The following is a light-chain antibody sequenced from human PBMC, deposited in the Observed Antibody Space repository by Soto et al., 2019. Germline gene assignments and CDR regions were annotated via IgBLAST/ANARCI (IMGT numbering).Light chain of an antibody. CDR2: GAS. V-gene: IGKV3-15*01. CDR3: QQYNNWPPYT. CDR1: QSVSSD. J-gene: IGKJ2*01. Sequence: IVMTQSPATLSVSPGDRVTLSCRASQSVSSDLAWYQQRPGQAPRLLIYGASTRATGIPARFSGTGSGTEFTLTISSLQSEDFAIYCCQQYNNWPPYTFGQGTKLEIK.